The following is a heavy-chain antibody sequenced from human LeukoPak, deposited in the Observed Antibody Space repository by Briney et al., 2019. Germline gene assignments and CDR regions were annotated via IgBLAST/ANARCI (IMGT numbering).Heavy chain of an antibody. J-gene: IGHJ4*02. CDR1: GFTFRRSW. CDR3: ARDAPLYGDYWGVDY. CDR2: TKQDGSDK. V-gene: IGHV3-7*01. D-gene: IGHD4-17*01. Sequence: GGSLRLSCAASGFTFRRSWMSWVRQAPGKGLEWVANTKQDGSDKYYVDSVKGRFTISRDNTKNSLYLQMNSLRAEDTAVYYCARDAPLYGDYWGVDYWGQGTLVTVSS.